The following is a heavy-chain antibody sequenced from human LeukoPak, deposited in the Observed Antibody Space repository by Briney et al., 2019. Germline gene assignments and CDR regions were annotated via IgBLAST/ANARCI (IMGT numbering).Heavy chain of an antibody. D-gene: IGHD3-22*01. J-gene: IGHJ4*02. Sequence: GGPLRLSCAASGFTFSTYSMNWVRQAPGKGLKYVSAISSNGGSTYYADFVKGRFTISRDNSKNTLYLQMSSLRAEDTAVYYCAKEGPGYYDSSGYHAYFDYWGQGTLVTVSS. V-gene: IGHV3-64D*06. CDR2: ISSNGGST. CDR3: AKEGPGYYDSSGYHAYFDY. CDR1: GFTFSTYS.